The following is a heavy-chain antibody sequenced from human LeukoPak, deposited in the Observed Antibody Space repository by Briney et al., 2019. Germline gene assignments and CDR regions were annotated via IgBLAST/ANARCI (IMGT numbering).Heavy chain of an antibody. D-gene: IGHD2-21*02. V-gene: IGHV1-46*01. CDR3: ARTPYCGGDCYPYYFDY. CDR2: IDPSGGST. J-gene: IGHJ4*02. Sequence: ASVKVSCKASGYTFTSYYMHWVRQAPGQGREWMGIIDPSGGSTSYAQKFQGRVTMTRDMSTSTVYMELSSLRSEDTAVYYCARTPYCGGDCYPYYFDYWGQGTLVTVSS. CDR1: GYTFTSYY.